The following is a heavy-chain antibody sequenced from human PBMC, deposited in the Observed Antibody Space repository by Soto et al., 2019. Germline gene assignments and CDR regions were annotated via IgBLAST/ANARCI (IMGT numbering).Heavy chain of an antibody. V-gene: IGHV3-53*01. CDR1: GFTVSSNY. Sequence: EVQLVESGGGLIQPGGSLRLSCAASGFTVSSNYMSWVRQAPGKGLEWVSVIYSGGSTYYADSVKGRFTISRDNSKNTLYLQMNSRRAEDTAVYYCASGYYYDSSGYDYWGQGTLVTVSS. CDR2: IYSGGST. CDR3: ASGYYYDSSGYDY. J-gene: IGHJ4*02. D-gene: IGHD3-22*01.